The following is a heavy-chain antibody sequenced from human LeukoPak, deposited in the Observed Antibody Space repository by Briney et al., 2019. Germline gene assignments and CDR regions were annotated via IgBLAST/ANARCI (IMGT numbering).Heavy chain of an antibody. Sequence: GGSLRLSCAASGFTFSSYWMSWVRQAPGKGLEWLANIKQDGSEKYYVDSVKGRFTISRDNAKNSLYLQMNSLRAEDTAVYYCARAGTDLWRPFDYWGQGTLVTVSS. V-gene: IGHV3-7*04. CDR3: ARAGTDLWRPFDY. J-gene: IGHJ4*02. D-gene: IGHD1-14*01. CDR2: IKQDGSEK. CDR1: GFTFSSYW.